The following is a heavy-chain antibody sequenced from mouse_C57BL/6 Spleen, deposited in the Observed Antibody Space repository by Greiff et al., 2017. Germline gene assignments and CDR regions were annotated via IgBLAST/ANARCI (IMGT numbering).Heavy chain of an antibody. Sequence: QVQLQQSGPGLVQPSQSLSLSCTVSGFSLTSYGVHWVRQPPGKGLEWLGVIWSGGSTDYNAAFISRLGISKDNSKSQVFFKMNSLQADDTAIYYCAKSGMITWAIDYWGQGTSVTVSS. CDR3: AKSGMITWAIDY. CDR1: GFSLTSYG. D-gene: IGHD2-4*01. V-gene: IGHV2-4*01. J-gene: IGHJ4*01. CDR2: IWSGGST.